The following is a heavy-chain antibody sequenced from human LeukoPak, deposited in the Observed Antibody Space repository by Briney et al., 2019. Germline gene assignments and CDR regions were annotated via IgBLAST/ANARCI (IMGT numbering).Heavy chain of an antibody. D-gene: IGHD3-22*01. CDR2: IYFSGST. Sequence: SETLSLTCTVSGGSISSFYWSWLRQSPGKGLEWIGYIYFSGSTNYNPSLKSRVAISVDTSKTQFSLKLSSVTAADTAVYYCARGRDSHDSRGAFDYWGQGTLVTVSS. CDR1: GGSISSFY. J-gene: IGHJ4*02. V-gene: IGHV4-59*01. CDR3: ARGRDSHDSRGAFDY.